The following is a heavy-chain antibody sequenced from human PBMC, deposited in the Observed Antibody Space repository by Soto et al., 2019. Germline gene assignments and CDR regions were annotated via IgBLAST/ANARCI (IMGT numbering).Heavy chain of an antibody. CDR2: ISGSGGST. CDR3: AKAGVPSAAIRSGTDY. D-gene: IGHD2-2*01. V-gene: IGHV3-23*01. Sequence: EVQLLESGGGLVQPGGSLRLSCAASGFTFSSSAMSWVRQAPGKGLEWVSAISGSGGSTYYADSVKGRFTISSDNSKNTQYLQMNSLRDEDTAVYYCAKAGVPSAAIRSGTDYWGQGTLVNLSS. J-gene: IGHJ4*02. CDR1: GFTFSSSA.